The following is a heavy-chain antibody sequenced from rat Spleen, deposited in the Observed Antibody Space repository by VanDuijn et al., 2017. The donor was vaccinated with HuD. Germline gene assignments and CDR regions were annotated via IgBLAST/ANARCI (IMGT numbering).Heavy chain of an antibody. Sequence: EVQLVESGGGLVQPGRSLRLSCAASGFTFSDYNMAWVRQAPKKGLEWVASISYEGSSSSYGDSVKGRFTISRDNAKSTLYLQMNSLRSEDTATYYCERLGYTYYGYNYFDYWGQGVMVTVSS. CDR2: ISYEGSSS. CDR1: GFTFSDYN. D-gene: IGHD1-9*01. J-gene: IGHJ2*01. V-gene: IGHV5-22*01. CDR3: ERLGYTYYGYNYFDY.